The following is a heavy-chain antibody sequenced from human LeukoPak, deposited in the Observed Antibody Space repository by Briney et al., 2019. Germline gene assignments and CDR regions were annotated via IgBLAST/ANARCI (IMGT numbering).Heavy chain of an antibody. CDR1: GGSTSSYY. CDR3: ARVRYSDSSVLTRKRSYYFDY. CDR2: ISTSGST. V-gene: IGHV4-4*07. D-gene: IGHD3-22*01. J-gene: IGHJ4*02. Sequence: SETLSLTCTVSGGSTSSYYWSWIRQPAGKGLESIGHISTSGSTNYNPSLKSRVTMSVDTSKNQFSLKLSSVTAADTAVYYCARVRYSDSSVLTRKRSYYFDYWGQGTLVTVSS.